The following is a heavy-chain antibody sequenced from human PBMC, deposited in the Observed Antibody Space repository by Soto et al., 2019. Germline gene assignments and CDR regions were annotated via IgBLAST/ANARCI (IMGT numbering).Heavy chain of an antibody. CDR1: GFTFDDYA. V-gene: IGHV3-9*01. J-gene: IGHJ5*02. CDR3: AKASSTTSRYFNWFDP. D-gene: IGHD2-2*01. CDR2: ISWNSGSI. Sequence: PGGSLRLSCAASGFTFDDYAMHWVRQAPGKGLEWVSGISWNSGSIGYADSVKGRFTISRDNAKNSLYLQMNSLRAEDTALYYCAKASSTTSRYFNWFDPWGQGTLVTVSS.